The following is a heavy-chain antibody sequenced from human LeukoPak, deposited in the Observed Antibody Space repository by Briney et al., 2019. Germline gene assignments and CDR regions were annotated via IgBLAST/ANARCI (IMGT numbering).Heavy chain of an antibody. J-gene: IGHJ6*03. CDR2: INHSGST. CDR3: ARIGYDSSGYNNYYYYYYMDV. Sequence: KPSETLSLTCAVYGGSFSGYYWSWIRQPPGKGLEWIGEINHSGSTNYNPSLKSRVTISVDTSKNQFSLKLSSVTAADTAVYYCARIGYDSSGYNNYYYYYYMDVWGKGTTVTISS. V-gene: IGHV4-34*01. D-gene: IGHD3-22*01. CDR1: GGSFSGYY.